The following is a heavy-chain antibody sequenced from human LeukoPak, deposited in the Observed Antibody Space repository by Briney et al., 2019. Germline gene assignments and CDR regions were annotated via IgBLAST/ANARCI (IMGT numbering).Heavy chain of an antibody. V-gene: IGHV4-59*01. CDR2: MYNSGST. D-gene: IGHD4-17*01. CDR1: GGSISGSY. J-gene: IGHJ4*02. CDR3: ARGIESYGDYGY. Sequence: PSETLSLTCTVSGGSISGSYWSWIRQPPGKGLEWIAYMYNSGSTNYNPSLKSRVTISIDTSKNQFSLKLTSLTAADTAIYYCARGIESYGDYGYWGQGILVTVSS.